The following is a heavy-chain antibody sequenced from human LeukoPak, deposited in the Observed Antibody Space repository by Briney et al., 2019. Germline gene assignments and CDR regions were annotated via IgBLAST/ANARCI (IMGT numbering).Heavy chain of an antibody. CDR2: ISSSGSTI. CDR1: GFTFSDYY. Sequence: GGSLRLSCAASGFTFSDYYMSWIRQAPGKGLEWVSYISSSGSTIYYADSVKGRFTISRDNAKNSLYLHMNSLRAEDTAVYYCARDRFRQQLVIYYYYYGMDVWGQGTTVTVSS. D-gene: IGHD6-13*01. J-gene: IGHJ6*02. V-gene: IGHV3-11*01. CDR3: ARDRFRQQLVIYYYYYGMDV.